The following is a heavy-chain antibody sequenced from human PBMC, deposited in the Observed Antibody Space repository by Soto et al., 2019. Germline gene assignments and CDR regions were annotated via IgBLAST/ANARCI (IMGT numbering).Heavy chain of an antibody. CDR3: TKEDAGRSIAVRASWFDP. V-gene: IGHV3-23*01. D-gene: IGHD6-6*01. J-gene: IGHJ5*02. CDR1: GLASSCDA. CDR2: IGGSGSTN. Sequence: PGAPLSFSLLLSGLASSCDALNWLRQTPVRGLELVSTIGGSGSTNRYADLLKGRLTITRDDSKKTVYLQMDSLGAEDTALYFCTKEDAGRSIAVRASWFDPWCQGTQVNVSS.